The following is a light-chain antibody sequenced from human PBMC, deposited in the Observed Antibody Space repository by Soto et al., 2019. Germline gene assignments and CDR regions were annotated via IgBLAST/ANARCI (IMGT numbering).Light chain of an antibody. CDR1: QTISKY. CDR2: AAS. CDR3: QQSFSLPYT. J-gene: IGKJ2*01. V-gene: IGKV1-39*01. Sequence: DIQMTQSPSTLSASVGDRVTITCRASQTISKYLIWYQQKPGKAPKLLIYAASSLQSGVPSRFSGSGSGTDFSLTISSLQPEDFASYYCQQSFSLPYTFGQGTKVDIK.